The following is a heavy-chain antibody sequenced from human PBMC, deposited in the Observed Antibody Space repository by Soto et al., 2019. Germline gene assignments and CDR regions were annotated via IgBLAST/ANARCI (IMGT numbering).Heavy chain of an antibody. V-gene: IGHV3-33*01. Sequence: QVHLVESGGGVVQPGRSLRLSCAASGFTFSSYGIHWVRQAPGKWLEWVAFIWHDGGNKFYAESVKGRFTISRDNSKNTLYLQMTSLSAEDTAMYYCARDGDVNTGFGKDYWGQVTLFTVSS. J-gene: IGHJ4*02. CDR3: ARDGDVNTGFGKDY. CDR2: IWHDGGNK. D-gene: IGHD3-16*01. CDR1: GFTFSSYG.